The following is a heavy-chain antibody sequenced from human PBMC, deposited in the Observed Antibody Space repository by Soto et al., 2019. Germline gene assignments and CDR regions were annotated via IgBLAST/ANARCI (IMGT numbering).Heavy chain of an antibody. J-gene: IGHJ4*02. Sequence: QVQLQESGPGLVKPSETLSLTCAVSGDSISSYYCMWIRQPPGKGLESIGYLYYGRSANYTPSLTSRVTLSLDTSTNQCSLTLSSMTAADTAVYYCALRSMAVVPEYWGQGTLVTVSS. D-gene: IGHD3-22*01. CDR2: LYYGRSA. CDR3: ALRSMAVVPEY. CDR1: GDSISSYY. V-gene: IGHV4-59*01.